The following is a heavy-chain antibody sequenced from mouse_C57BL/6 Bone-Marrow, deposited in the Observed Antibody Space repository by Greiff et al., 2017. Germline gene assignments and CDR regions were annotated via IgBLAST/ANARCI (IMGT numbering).Heavy chain of an antibody. V-gene: IGHV5-6*01. CDR2: ISSGGSYT. CDR3: ARHWDGNFLPF. Sequence: EVMLVESGGDLVKPGGSLKLSCAASGFTFSSYGMSWVRQTPDKRLEWVATISSGGSYTYYPDSVKGRFTISRDNAKNTLYLQMSSLKSEDTAMYYCARHWDGNFLPFWGQGTTLTVSS. CDR1: GFTFSSYG. D-gene: IGHD2-1*01. J-gene: IGHJ2*01.